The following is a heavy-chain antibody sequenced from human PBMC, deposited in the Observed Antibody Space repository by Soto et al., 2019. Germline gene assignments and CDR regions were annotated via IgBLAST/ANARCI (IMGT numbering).Heavy chain of an antibody. CDR3: ARGGAGSHYYYGMDV. Sequence: QVQLVQSGAEVKKPGSSVKVSCKASGGTFSRYTISWVRQAPGQGLEWMGRIIPILGIANYAQKFQGRVTITADKSTSTAYMELSSLRSEDTAVYYCARGGAGSHYYYGMDVWGQGTTVTVSS. V-gene: IGHV1-69*02. J-gene: IGHJ6*02. CDR1: GGTFSRYT. D-gene: IGHD3-10*01. CDR2: IIPILGIA.